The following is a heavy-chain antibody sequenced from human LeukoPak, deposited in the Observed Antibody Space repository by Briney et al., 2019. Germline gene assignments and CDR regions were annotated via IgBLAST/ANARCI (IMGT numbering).Heavy chain of an antibody. CDR1: GLAFSGSW. V-gene: IGHV3-74*03. J-gene: IGHJ4*02. D-gene: IGHD2/OR15-2a*01. CDR2: IKSDGGT. Sequence: GGSLRLSCAASGLAFSGSWMHGVRKAPGKGLVWVSVIKSDGGTAYADSVKGRFTISRDNAKNTVYLQMNSLRDEDTAVYYCAKDYFGSLEYWGQGILVTVSS. CDR3: AKDYFGSLEY.